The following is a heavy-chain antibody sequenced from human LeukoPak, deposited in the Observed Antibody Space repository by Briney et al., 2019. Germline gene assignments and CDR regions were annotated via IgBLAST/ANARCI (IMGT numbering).Heavy chain of an antibody. D-gene: IGHD1-1*01. CDR2: INVLNGNT. V-gene: IGHV1-3*01. CDR3: ARGGTGTILPLDY. Sequence: ASVKVSCKASGYTVIDYAIHWVRQAPGQRLEWMGWINVLNGNTKYSQKFHDRVTITRDTSANTAYMALSTLTSEDTAVYYCARGGTGTILPLDYWGQGALVTVSS. CDR1: GYTVIDYA. J-gene: IGHJ4*02.